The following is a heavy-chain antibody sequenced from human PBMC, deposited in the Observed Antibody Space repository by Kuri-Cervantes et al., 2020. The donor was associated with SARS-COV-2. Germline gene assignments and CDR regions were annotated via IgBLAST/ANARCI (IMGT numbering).Heavy chain of an antibody. Sequence: GESLKISCAASGFTFSGSAMHWVRQASGKGLEWVGRIRSKANSYATAYAASVKGRFTISRDDSKNTAYLQMNSLKTEDTAVYYCARDELARRGYSSSWYAGAYNWFDPWGQGTLVTVSS. CDR2: IRSKANSYAT. D-gene: IGHD6-13*01. J-gene: IGHJ5*02. V-gene: IGHV3-73*01. CDR1: GFTFSGSA. CDR3: ARDELARRGYSSSWYAGAYNWFDP.